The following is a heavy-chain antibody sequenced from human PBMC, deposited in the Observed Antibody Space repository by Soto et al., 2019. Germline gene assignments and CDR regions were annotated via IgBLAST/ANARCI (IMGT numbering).Heavy chain of an antibody. CDR1: GGSISSYY. Sequence: PSETLSLTCTVSGGSISSYYWSWIRQPPVKVLEWIGYIYYSGSTNYNPSLKSRVTISVDTSKNQFSLKLSSVTAADTAVYYCARFITMVRGVIGYYGMDVWGQGTTVTV. J-gene: IGHJ6*02. CDR2: IYYSGST. V-gene: IGHV4-59*01. CDR3: ARFITMVRGVIGYYGMDV. D-gene: IGHD3-10*01.